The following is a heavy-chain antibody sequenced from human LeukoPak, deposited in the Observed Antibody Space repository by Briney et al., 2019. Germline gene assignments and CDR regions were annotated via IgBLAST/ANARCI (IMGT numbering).Heavy chain of an antibody. Sequence: SQTLSLTCTVSGGSISSGGYSWSWIRQPPGKGLEWIGYIYHSGSTYYNPSLKSRVTISVDRSKNQFSLKLSSVTAADTAVYYCARATYGDYYFDYWGQGTLVTVSS. D-gene: IGHD4-17*01. J-gene: IGHJ4*02. V-gene: IGHV4-30-2*01. CDR1: GGSISSGGYS. CDR2: IYHSGST. CDR3: ARATYGDYYFDY.